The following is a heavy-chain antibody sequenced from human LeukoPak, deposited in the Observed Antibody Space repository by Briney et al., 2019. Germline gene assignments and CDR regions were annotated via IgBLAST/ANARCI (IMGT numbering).Heavy chain of an antibody. V-gene: IGHV1-2*02. CDR3: ARGGSYYDSSGYPYYGMDV. CDR1: GYTFTGYY. D-gene: IGHD3-22*01. J-gene: IGHJ6*02. CDR2: INPNSGGT. Sequence: ASVKVSCKASGYTFTGYYMHWVRQAPGQGLEWMGWINPNSGGTNYAQKFQGRVTMTRDTSISTAYMELSRLRSDDTAVYYCARGGSYYDSSGYPYYGMDVWGQGTTVTVSS.